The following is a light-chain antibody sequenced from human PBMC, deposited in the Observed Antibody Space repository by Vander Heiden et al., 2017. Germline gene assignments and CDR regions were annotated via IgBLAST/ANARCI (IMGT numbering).Light chain of an antibody. J-gene: IGKJ4*01. V-gene: IGKV1-39*01. CDR2: IAS. Sequence: DIKMTQSPSPLPASLGDRVTITCRTSQSIGVYLNWYQQKPGKATNLLIYIASSLQTGVPPRFSGSGSGIDFTLTISSLQPEDSATYYCQQTYTTPQTFGGGTKVEIK. CDR3: QQTYTTPQT. CDR1: QSIGVY.